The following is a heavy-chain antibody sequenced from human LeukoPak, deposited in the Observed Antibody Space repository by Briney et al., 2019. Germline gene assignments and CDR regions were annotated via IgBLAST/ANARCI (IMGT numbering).Heavy chain of an antibody. Sequence: SETLSLTCTVSGGSISSYYWSWIRQPPGKGLEWIGYIYYSGSTNYNPSLKSRVTISVDTSKNQFSLKLSSVTAANTAVYYCARECSSTSCYGAFDIWGQGTMVTVSS. D-gene: IGHD2-2*01. J-gene: IGHJ3*02. V-gene: IGHV4-59*01. CDR1: GGSISSYY. CDR2: IYYSGST. CDR3: ARECSSTSCYGAFDI.